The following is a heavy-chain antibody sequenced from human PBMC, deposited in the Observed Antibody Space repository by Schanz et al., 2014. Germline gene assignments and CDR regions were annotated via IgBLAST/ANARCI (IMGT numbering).Heavy chain of an antibody. Sequence: EVQLVQSGGGLVQPGGSLRLSCTASGFTFSSYSMNWVRQAPGKGLEWVSYVSRSTPDIYYADSVKGRFTISRDNSKNTLYLQMNSLRPEDTAVYYCARGGFGEVSYFDYWVQGTLVTVSS. V-gene: IGHV3-48*01. CDR1: GFTFSSYS. D-gene: IGHD3-10*01. J-gene: IGHJ4*02. CDR2: VSRSTPDI. CDR3: ARGGFGEVSYFDY.